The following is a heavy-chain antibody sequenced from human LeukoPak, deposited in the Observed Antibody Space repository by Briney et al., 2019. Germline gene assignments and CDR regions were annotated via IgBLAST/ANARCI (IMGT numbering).Heavy chain of an antibody. CDR2: IYPGDSDT. J-gene: IGHJ4*02. Sequence: GESLKISCQGSGYSFTSYWIGWVRQMPGKGLEWMGIIYPGDSDTRYSPSFQGQVTISADKSLSTAYLQWSSLKAPDTAIYFCARRDYYGDYYFDYWGQGTLVTVSS. V-gene: IGHV5-51*01. CDR3: ARRDYYGDYYFDY. CDR1: GYSFTSYW. D-gene: IGHD4-17*01.